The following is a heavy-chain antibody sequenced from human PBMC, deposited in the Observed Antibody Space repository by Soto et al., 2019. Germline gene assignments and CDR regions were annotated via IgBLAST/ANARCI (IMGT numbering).Heavy chain of an antibody. D-gene: IGHD3-9*01. V-gene: IGHV3-23*01. Sequence: PGGSLRRSCAASGFAFSSHPMSWVRQAPEKGLEWVAGISDGGDLTYNADSVRGRFTISRDNVKYSLYLQMNSLTDEDTAVYYCARDSDIYYGMDVWGQGTTVTVSS. J-gene: IGHJ6*02. CDR1: GFAFSSHP. CDR3: ARDSDIYYGMDV. CDR2: ISDGGDLT.